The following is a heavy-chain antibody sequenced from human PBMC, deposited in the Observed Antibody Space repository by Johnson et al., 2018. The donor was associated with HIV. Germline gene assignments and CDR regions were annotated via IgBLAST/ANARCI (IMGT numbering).Heavy chain of an antibody. J-gene: IGHJ3*02. D-gene: IGHD1-26*01. CDR2: ISWNSGSI. Sequence: VQLVESGGGVVRPGGSLRLSCAASGFTFDDYGMSWVRQAPGKGLEWVSGISWNSGSIGYADSVKGRFTISRDNAKNSLYLQMNSLRAEDTALYYCAREFGLEWELDGAFDIWGQGTMVTVSS. CDR1: GFTFDDYG. V-gene: IGHV3-20*04. CDR3: AREFGLEWELDGAFDI.